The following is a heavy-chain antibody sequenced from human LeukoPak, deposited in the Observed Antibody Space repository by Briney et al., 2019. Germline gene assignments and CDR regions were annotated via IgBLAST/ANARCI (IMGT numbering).Heavy chain of an antibody. CDR2: IYYSGST. J-gene: IGHJ6*02. Sequence: PSETLSLTCTVSGGSISSYYWSWIRQPPGKGLEWIGYIYYSGSTNYNPSLKSRVTISVDTSKNQFSLKLSSVTAADTAVYYCARFGNRYTKGEYYYYYGMDVWGQGTLVTVSS. V-gene: IGHV4-59*08. CDR1: GGSISSYY. D-gene: IGHD3-10*01. CDR3: ARFGNRYTKGEYYYYYGMDV.